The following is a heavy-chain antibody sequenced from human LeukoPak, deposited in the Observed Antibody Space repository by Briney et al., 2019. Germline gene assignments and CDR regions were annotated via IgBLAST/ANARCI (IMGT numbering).Heavy chain of an antibody. CDR1: GGSISSSSYY. V-gene: IGHV4-39*07. J-gene: IGHJ5*02. CDR3: ARDDRSQWLGWFDP. Sequence: SETLSLTCSVSGGSISSSSYYWGWIRQPPGKGLEWIGSIYYSGTTYYNPSLKSRVRISVDTSKNQFSLKVSAVTAADTAVYYCARDDRSQWLGWFDPWGQGTLVTVSS. CDR2: IYYSGTT. D-gene: IGHD6-19*01.